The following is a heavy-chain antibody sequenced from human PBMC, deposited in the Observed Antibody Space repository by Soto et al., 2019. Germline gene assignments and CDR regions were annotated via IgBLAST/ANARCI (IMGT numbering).Heavy chain of an antibody. V-gene: IGHV4-59*01. CDR1: GGSISSYY. J-gene: IGHJ5*02. CDR2: IYYSGST. Sequence: QVQLQESGPGLVKPSETLSLTCTVSGGSISSYYWSWIRQPPGKGLEWIGYIYYSGSTNYNPSLTSRVTISVDTSKNQFSLKLSSVTAADTAVYYCARTVVVVAATHVRFDPWGQGTLVTVSS. D-gene: IGHD2-15*01. CDR3: ARTVVVVAATHVRFDP.